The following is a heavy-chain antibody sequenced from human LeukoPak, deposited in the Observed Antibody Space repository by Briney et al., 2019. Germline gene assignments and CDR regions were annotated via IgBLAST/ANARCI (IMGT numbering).Heavy chain of an antibody. D-gene: IGHD3-10*01. CDR3: ARDVGWFGELSHYYYGMDV. Sequence: GASVKVSCKASGYTFTSYGISWVRQAPGQGVEWMGWISAYNGNTNYAQKLQGRVTMTTDTSTSTDYMELRSLRSDDTAVYYCARDVGWFGELSHYYYGMDVWGKGTTVTVSS. V-gene: IGHV1-18*04. J-gene: IGHJ6*04. CDR1: GYTFTSYG. CDR2: ISAYNGNT.